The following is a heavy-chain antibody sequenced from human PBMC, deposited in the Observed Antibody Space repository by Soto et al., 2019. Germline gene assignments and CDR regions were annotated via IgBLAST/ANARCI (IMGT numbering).Heavy chain of an antibody. D-gene: IGHD3-22*01. V-gene: IGHV3-33*01. J-gene: IGHJ4*02. CDR3: ARDPGLYYFDY. Sequence: HPGGSLRLSCAASGFTFSSYGMHWVRQAPGKGLEWVAVIWYDGSNKYYADSVKGRFTISRDNSKNTLYLQMNSLRAEDTAVYYCARDPGLYYFDYWGKGTLVTVSS. CDR2: IWYDGSNK. CDR1: GFTFSSYG.